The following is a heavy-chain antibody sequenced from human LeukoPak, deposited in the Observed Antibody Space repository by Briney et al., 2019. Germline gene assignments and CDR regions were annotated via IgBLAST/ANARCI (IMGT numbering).Heavy chain of an antibody. V-gene: IGHV3-7*01. D-gene: IGHD6-13*01. Sequence: GGSLRLFCAASGFTFSSYWMSWVRQAPGKGLEWVANIKQDGSEKYYVDSVKGRFTISRDNAKNSLYLQMNSLRAEDTAVYYCARVRGYSSSGFDYWGQGTLVTVSS. CDR2: IKQDGSEK. CDR1: GFTFSSYW. CDR3: ARVRGYSSSGFDY. J-gene: IGHJ4*02.